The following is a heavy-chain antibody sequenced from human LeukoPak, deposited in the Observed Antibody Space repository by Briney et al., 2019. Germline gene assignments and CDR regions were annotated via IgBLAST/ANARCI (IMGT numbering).Heavy chain of an antibody. Sequence: GGSLRLSCAASGFTFSSYAVSWVRQAPGKGLEWVSAISGSGGSTYYADSVKGRFTISRDNSKNTLYLQMNSLRAEDTAVYYCANPYYYDSSGYISFDYWGQGTLVTVSS. V-gene: IGHV3-23*01. CDR3: ANPYYYDSSGYISFDY. D-gene: IGHD3-22*01. CDR2: ISGSGGST. CDR1: GFTFSSYA. J-gene: IGHJ4*02.